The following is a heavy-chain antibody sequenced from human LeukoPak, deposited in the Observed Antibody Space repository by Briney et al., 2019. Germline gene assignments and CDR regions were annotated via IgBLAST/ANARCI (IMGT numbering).Heavy chain of an antibody. Sequence: SETLSLTCTVSGGSISSYYWSWIRPPPGKGLEWIGYIYYSGSTNYNPSLKSRVTISVDTSKNQFSLKLSSVTAADTAVYYCARLTRTGIAVVDPWGQGTLVTVSS. CDR2: IYYSGST. V-gene: IGHV4-59*08. D-gene: IGHD6-19*01. CDR3: ARLTRTGIAVVDP. CDR1: GGSISSYY. J-gene: IGHJ5*02.